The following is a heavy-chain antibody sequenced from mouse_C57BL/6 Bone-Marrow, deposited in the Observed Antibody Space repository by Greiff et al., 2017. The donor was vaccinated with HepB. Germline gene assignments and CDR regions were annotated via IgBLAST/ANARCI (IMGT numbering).Heavy chain of an antibody. CDR3: ARHKVVAKGNFDV. D-gene: IGHD1-1*01. Sequence: EVMLVESGGDLVKPGGSLKLSCAASGFTFSSYGMSWVRQTPDKRLEWVATISSGGSYTYYPDSVKGRFTISRDNAKNTLYLQMSSLKSEDTAMYYCARHKVVAKGNFDVWGTGTTVTVSS. V-gene: IGHV5-6*01. CDR2: ISSGGSYT. CDR1: GFTFSSYG. J-gene: IGHJ1*03.